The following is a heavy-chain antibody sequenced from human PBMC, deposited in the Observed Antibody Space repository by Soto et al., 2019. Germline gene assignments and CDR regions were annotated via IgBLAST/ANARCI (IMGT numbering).Heavy chain of an antibody. CDR3: ARAPLPGYSIHFKT. J-gene: IGHJ4*02. CDR1: GYIFIDYW. V-gene: IGHV5-51*01. Sequence: GESLKISCKASGYIFIDYWIGWVRQMPGKGLEWMGIVYPRDSDTRYSPSFQGQVTISADRSTGTAFLQWRSLKASDTALYYCARAPLPGYSIHFKTGGQGTLVTVSS. D-gene: IGHD2-15*01. CDR2: VYPRDSDT.